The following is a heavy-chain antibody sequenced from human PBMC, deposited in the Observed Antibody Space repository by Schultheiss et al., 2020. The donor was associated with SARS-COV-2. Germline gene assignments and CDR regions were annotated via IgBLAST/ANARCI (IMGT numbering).Heavy chain of an antibody. CDR1: GGSISSYY. CDR2: IYYSGST. CDR3: ARWGPGTVDY. J-gene: IGHJ4*02. V-gene: IGHV4-59*08. D-gene: IGHD3-10*01. Sequence: SETLSLTCTVSGGSISSYYWSWIRQPPGKGLEWIGYIYYSGSTYYNPSLKSRVTISVDTSKNQFSLKLSSVTAADTAVYYCARWGPGTVDYWGQGTLVTVSS.